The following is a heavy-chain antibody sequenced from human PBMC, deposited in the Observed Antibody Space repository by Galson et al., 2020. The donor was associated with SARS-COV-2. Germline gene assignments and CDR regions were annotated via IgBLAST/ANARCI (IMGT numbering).Heavy chain of an antibody. J-gene: IGHJ3*02. V-gene: IGHV2-5*02. D-gene: IGHD2-15*01. CDR2: IYWDDDK. CDR3: AHRGGNRLGATSRQDDAFDI. Sequence: KMSGPTLVNPTQTLTLTCTFSGFSLSTSGVGVGWIRQPPGKALEWLALIYWDDDKRYSPSLKSRLTITKDTSKNQVVLTMTNMDPVDTATYYCAHRGGNRLGATSRQDDAFDIWGQGTMVTVSS. CDR1: GFSLSTSGVG.